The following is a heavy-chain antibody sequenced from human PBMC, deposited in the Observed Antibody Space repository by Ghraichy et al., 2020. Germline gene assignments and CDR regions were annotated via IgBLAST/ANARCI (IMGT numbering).Heavy chain of an antibody. Sequence: GGSLRLSCAASGFTFSSYSMNWVRQAPGKGLEWVSSISSSSSYIYYADSVKGRFTISRDNAKNSLYLQMNSLRAEDTAVYYCARDASSGPPLSNWFDPWGQGTLVTVSS. V-gene: IGHV3-21*01. D-gene: IGHD6-19*01. J-gene: IGHJ5*02. CDR3: ARDASSGPPLSNWFDP. CDR1: GFTFSSYS. CDR2: ISSSSSYI.